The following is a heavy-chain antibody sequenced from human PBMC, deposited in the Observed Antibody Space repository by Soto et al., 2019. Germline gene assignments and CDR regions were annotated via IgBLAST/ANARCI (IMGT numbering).Heavy chain of an antibody. CDR3: ARQPDAGDYGYYFEY. J-gene: IGHJ4*02. V-gene: IGHV4-59*01. CDR2: IYYTGTA. Sequence: QVQLLESGPGLVYPSQTLSLSCTVSGGSISPYYWSWLRQSPGKGLEWLGYIYYTGTADYNPSLENRVTLSVDTSTNRFSLELTSVTAADTAVYYCARQPDAGDYGYYFEYWGPGILVTVSS. D-gene: IGHD4-17*01. CDR1: GGSISPYY.